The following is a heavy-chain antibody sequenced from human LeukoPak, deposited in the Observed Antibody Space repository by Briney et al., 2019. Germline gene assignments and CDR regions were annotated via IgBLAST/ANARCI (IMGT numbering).Heavy chain of an antibody. CDR2: ISSSSSYI. J-gene: IGHJ4*02. V-gene: IGHV3-21*01. CDR1: GFTFSSYS. CDR3: ATYQPYDSSGFTFDY. Sequence: PGGSLRLSCAASGFTFSSYSMNWVRQAPGKGLEWVSSISSSSSYIYYADSRKGRFTISRDNSKNTLHLQMNSLRAEDTAVYYCATYQPYDSSGFTFDYWGQGTLVTVSS. D-gene: IGHD3-22*01.